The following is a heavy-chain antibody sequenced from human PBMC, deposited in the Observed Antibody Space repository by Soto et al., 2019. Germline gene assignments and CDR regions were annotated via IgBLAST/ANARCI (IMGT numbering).Heavy chain of an antibody. CDR1: GYTFTTYG. CDR2: ISAYNGST. CDR3: AREHFPATYDSFAY. D-gene: IGHD3-3*02. V-gene: IGHV1-18*04. Sequence: QVQLVQSGAEMKKPGASVKVSCKASGYTFTTYGISWVRQSPGQGLEWMGWISAYNGSTHYAQKLQGRVTMTTDTSTSTANVELRSPRSDATAVYYCAREHFPATYDSFAYCGQGTLVTVAS. J-gene: IGHJ4*02.